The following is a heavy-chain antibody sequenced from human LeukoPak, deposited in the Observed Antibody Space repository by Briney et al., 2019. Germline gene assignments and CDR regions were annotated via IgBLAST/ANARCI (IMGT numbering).Heavy chain of an antibody. CDR3: ASLRYFLYYFDY. D-gene: IGHD3-9*01. Sequence: PGGSLRLSCAASGFTFSGSAMHWVRQASGKGVEWAGSIYYSGSTYYNPSLKSRVTISVDTSKNQFSLKLTSMTAADTAVYYCASLRYFLYYFDYWGQGTLVTVSS. CDR1: GFTFSGSAMH. J-gene: IGHJ4*02. V-gene: IGHV4-39*01. CDR2: IYYSGST.